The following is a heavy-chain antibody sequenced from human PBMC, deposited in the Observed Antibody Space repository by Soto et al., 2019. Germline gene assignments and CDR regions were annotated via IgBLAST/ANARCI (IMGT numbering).Heavy chain of an antibody. CDR1: GFTFSSYG. D-gene: IGHD3-9*01. J-gene: IGHJ6*03. Sequence: GGSLRLSCAASGFTFSSYGMHWVRQAPGKGLEWVAVIWYDGSNKYYADSVKGRFTISRDNSKNTLYLQMNSLRAEDTAVYYCARDRGQVRYFDCLYYMDVWGKGTTVTVSS. CDR3: ARDRGQVRYFDCLYYMDV. V-gene: IGHV3-33*01. CDR2: IWYDGSNK.